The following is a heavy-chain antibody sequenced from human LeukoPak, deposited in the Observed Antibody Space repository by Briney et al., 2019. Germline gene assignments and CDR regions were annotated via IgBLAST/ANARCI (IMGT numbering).Heavy chain of an antibody. CDR3: AKEPGYSYGSYFDY. CDR2: ISYDGSNK. CDR1: GFTFSSYG. Sequence: GGSLRLSCAASGFTFSSYGMHGVRQAPGKGLEGVAVISYDGSNKYYADSVKGRFTISRDNSKNTLSLQMNSLRAEDTAVYYCAKEPGYSYGSYFDYWGQGTLVTVSS. J-gene: IGHJ4*02. V-gene: IGHV3-30*18. D-gene: IGHD5-18*01.